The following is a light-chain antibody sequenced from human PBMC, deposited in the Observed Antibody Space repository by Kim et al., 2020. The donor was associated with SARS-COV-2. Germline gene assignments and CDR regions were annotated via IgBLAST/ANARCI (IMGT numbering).Light chain of an antibody. CDR2: GET. Sequence: AVGQTVTVTCQGDSLRSQYATGYQQKPGQAPLLVIYGETNRPSGIPDRFSGSSSGNTASLIITGAQAEDEADYYCNSRDNSANHLVFGGETQLTVL. J-gene: IGLJ3*02. V-gene: IGLV3-19*01. CDR3: NSRDNSANHLV. CDR1: SLRSQY.